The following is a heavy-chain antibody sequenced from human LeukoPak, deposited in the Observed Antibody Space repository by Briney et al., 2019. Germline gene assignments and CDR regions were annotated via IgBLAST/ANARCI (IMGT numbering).Heavy chain of an antibody. CDR1: GFTFSSYA. D-gene: IGHD2-15*01. CDR2: ISGSGGST. J-gene: IGHJ4*02. V-gene: IGHV3-23*01. Sequence: GGSLRLSCAASGFTFSSYAMSWVRQAPGKGLELVSAISGSGGSTYYADSVKGRFTISRDNSKNTLYLQMNSLRAEDTAVYYCAKDRGFCSGGSCYSGYWGQGTLVTVSS. CDR3: AKDRGFCSGGSCYSGY.